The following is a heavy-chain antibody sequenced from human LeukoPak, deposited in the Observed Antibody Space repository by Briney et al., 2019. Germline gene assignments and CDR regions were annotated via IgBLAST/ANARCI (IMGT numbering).Heavy chain of an antibody. Sequence: TPSETLSLTCAVYGGSFSGYYWSWIRQPPGKGLEWIGEINHSGSTNYNPSLKSRVTISVDTSKNQFSLKLSSVTAADTAVYYCARGGRSSSWYGYWGQGTLVTVSS. J-gene: IGHJ4*02. D-gene: IGHD6-13*01. CDR1: GGSFSGYY. CDR3: ARGGRSSSWYGY. V-gene: IGHV4-34*01. CDR2: INHSGST.